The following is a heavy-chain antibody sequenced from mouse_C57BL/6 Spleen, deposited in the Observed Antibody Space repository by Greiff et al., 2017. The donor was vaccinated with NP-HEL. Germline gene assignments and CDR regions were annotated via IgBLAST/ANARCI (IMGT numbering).Heavy chain of an antibody. CDR2: ISSGGSYT. CDR3: ARNYGSSPYAMDY. D-gene: IGHD1-1*01. V-gene: IGHV5-6*01. CDR1: GFTFSSYG. J-gene: IGHJ4*01. Sequence: EVQRVESGGDLVKPGGSLKLSCAASGFTFSSYGMSWVRQTPDKRLEWVATISSGGSYTYYPDSVKGRFTISRDNAKNTLYLQMSSLKSEDTAMYYCARNYGSSPYAMDYWGQGTSVTVSS.